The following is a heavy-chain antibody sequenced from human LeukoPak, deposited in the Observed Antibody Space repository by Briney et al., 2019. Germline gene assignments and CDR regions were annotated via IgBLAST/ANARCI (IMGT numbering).Heavy chain of an antibody. J-gene: IGHJ3*02. CDR3: AREAAAGTGEAFDI. CDR1: GYTFTGFY. CDR2: INPNSGGT. D-gene: IGHD6-13*01. Sequence: ASVKVSCKASGYTFTGFYMHWVRQAPGQGLEWMGWINPNSGGTNYAQKFQGRVTMTRDTSISTAYMELSRLRSDDTAVYYCAREAAAGTGEAFDIWGQGTMVTVSS. V-gene: IGHV1-2*02.